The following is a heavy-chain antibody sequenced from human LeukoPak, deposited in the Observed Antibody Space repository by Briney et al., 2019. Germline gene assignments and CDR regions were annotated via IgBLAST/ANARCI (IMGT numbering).Heavy chain of an antibody. CDR2: IHYSGST. J-gene: IGHJ4*02. CDR3: ARGFGAVNRGPSFDY. D-gene: IGHD3-16*01. Sequence: SETLSLACTVSGGSITNYYWSWIRQPPGKGLEWIGSIHYSGSTNYNPSLKSRVTISVDTSKNQFSLKLSSMTAADTAVYYCARGFGAVNRGPSFDYWGQGTLVTVSS. V-gene: IGHV4-59*13. CDR1: GGSITNYY.